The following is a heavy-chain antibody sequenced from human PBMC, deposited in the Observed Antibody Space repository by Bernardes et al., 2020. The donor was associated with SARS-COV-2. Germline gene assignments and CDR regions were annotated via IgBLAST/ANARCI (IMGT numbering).Heavy chain of an antibody. J-gene: IGHJ6*02. V-gene: IGHV4-34*01. Sequence: SETLSLTCAVYGGSLSGYYWSWIRQPPGKGLEWIAEINSRGGINYSSLKSRVTLSVDTSKNQCSLNLDSVTAADTAVYYCARRSHRGWGSRGYYNYGLDVWGQGTTVTVSS. CDR3: ARRSHRGWGSRGYYNYGLDV. D-gene: IGHD2-2*01. CDR1: GGSLSGYY. CDR2: INSRGGI.